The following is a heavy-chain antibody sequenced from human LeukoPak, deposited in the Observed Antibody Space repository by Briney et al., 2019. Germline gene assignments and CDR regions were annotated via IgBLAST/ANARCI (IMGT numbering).Heavy chain of an antibody. Sequence: GRSLRLSCAASGCTFSSYGMHWVRQAPGKGLEWVAVISYDGSNKYYADSVKGRFTISRDNSKNTLYLQMNSLRAEDTAVYYCAKDGPYLSEWLVPRPGYYFDYWGQGTLVTVSS. CDR3: AKDGPYLSEWLVPRPGYYFDY. D-gene: IGHD6-19*01. CDR2: ISYDGSNK. CDR1: GCTFSSYG. V-gene: IGHV3-30*18. J-gene: IGHJ4*02.